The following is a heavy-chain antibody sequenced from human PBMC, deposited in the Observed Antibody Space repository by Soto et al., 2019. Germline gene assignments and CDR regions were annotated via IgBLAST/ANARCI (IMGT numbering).Heavy chain of an antibody. CDR2: IKQDGSEK. J-gene: IGHJ4*01. D-gene: IGHD3-22*01. V-gene: IGHV3-7*03. CDR1: GLTFSNYW. Sequence: EVQLVESGGGLVQPGGSLRLSCAASGLTFSNYWMNWVRQAPGKGLEWVANIKQDGSEKYYVDSVKGRFIISRDNAKNCLYLQKKSLRAEDTAVYYCSRLRWAVVPFDCWGQGTLVTVSS. CDR3: SRLRWAVVPFDC.